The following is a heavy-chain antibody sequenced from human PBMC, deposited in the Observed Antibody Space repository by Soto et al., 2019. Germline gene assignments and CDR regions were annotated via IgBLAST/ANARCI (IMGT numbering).Heavy chain of an antibody. D-gene: IGHD3-10*01. J-gene: IGHJ4*02. CDR2: ISAYNGNT. CDR3: ARDGYYYGSGTLDY. Sequence: GASVKVSCKASGYTFTSYGISWVRQAPGQGHEWMGWISAYNGNTNYAQKLQGRVTMTTDTSTSTAYMELRSLRSDDTAVYYCARDGYYYGSGTLDYWGQGTLVTVSS. CDR1: GYTFTSYG. V-gene: IGHV1-18*01.